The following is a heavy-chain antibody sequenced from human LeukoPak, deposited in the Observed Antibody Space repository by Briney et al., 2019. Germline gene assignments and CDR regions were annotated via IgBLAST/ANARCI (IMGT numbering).Heavy chain of an antibody. CDR3: ATWAFYHNLDV. CDR1: GFTIGPYA. Sequence: GGSLRLSCAASGFTIGPYAMYWVRQGPGRGLEGVSVIKADGSGTFYADSVRARFTTSRDNSKNSLYLQMNSLTSEDTALYYCATWAFYHNLDVWGQGTTVIVSS. J-gene: IGHJ6*02. V-gene: IGHV3-43*02. D-gene: IGHD2/OR15-2a*01. CDR2: IKADGSGT.